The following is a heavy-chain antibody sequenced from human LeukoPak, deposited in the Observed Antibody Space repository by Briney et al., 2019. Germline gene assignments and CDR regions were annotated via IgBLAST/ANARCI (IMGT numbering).Heavy chain of an antibody. CDR1: GFTFSRYG. V-gene: IGHV3-30*02. J-gene: IGHJ4*02. CDR2: IRYDGSNK. CDR3: AKDGSNYYGSGSYFDY. Sequence: PGGSLRLSCAASGFTFSRYGMHWVRQAPGKGLEWVAFIRYDGSNKYYADSVKGRFTISRDNSKNTLYLQMNSLRAEDTAVYYCAKDGSNYYGSGSYFDYWGQGTLVTVSS. D-gene: IGHD3-10*01.